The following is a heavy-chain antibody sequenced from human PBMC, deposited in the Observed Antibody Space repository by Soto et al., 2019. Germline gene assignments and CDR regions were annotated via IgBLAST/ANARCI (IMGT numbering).Heavy chain of an antibody. CDR1: GSLFISYG. V-gene: IGHV1-69*04. Sequence: QVQLVQSGAEVKKPGSPVKVSCKASGSLFISYGISWVRQAPGQGLEWMGRIIPSNGLANYAQKFQGRVTITADNTKSTAILDLRSLGPEDTATYYCASDRCSSTSCARGNWYFDLWGRGTLVTVSS. D-gene: IGHD2-2*01. CDR2: IIPSNGLA. CDR3: ASDRCSSTSCARGNWYFDL. J-gene: IGHJ2*01.